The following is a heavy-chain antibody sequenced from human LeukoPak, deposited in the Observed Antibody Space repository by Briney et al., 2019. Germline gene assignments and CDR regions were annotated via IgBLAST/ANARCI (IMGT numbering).Heavy chain of an antibody. D-gene: IGHD6-6*01. J-gene: IGHJ4*02. V-gene: IGHV1-46*01. CDR1: GYTFTSYG. CDR2: INPSGGST. Sequence: ASVKVSCKASGYTFTSYGISWVRQAPGQGLEWMGIINPSGGSTSYAQKFQGRVTMTRDTSTSTVYMELSSLRSEDTAVYYCARDGLDGSSYFDYWGQGTLVTVSS. CDR3: ARDGLDGSSYFDY.